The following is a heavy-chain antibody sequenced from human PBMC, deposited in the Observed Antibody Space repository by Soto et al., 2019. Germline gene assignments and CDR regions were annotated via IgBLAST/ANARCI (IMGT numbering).Heavy chain of an antibody. CDR3: AVEGAISDYFDY. CDR2: ISYDGSNK. D-gene: IGHD1-26*01. J-gene: IGHJ4*02. Sequence: GGSLRLSCAASGFTFSSYAMHWVRQAPGKGLEWVAVISYDGSNKYYADSVKGRFTISRDNSKNTLYLQMNSLRAEDTAVYYCAVEGAISDYFDYWGQGTLVTVSS. V-gene: IGHV3-30-3*01. CDR1: GFTFSSYA.